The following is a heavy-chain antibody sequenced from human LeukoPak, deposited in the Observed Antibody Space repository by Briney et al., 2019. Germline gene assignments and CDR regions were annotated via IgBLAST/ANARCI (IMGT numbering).Heavy chain of an antibody. D-gene: IGHD3-10*01. CDR2: ISFDGNNK. V-gene: IGHV3-30*04. J-gene: IGHJ3*02. CDR1: GFTFSSYS. CDR3: ARDWGSEYDWFGDAFDI. Sequence: GGSLRLSCAASGFTFSSYSMHWVRHAPGKGLEWVSVISFDGNNKNCADSVKGRFTISRDNSKNTLYLQMNILRAEDTAVYYCARDWGSEYDWFGDAFDIWGQGTMVTVSS.